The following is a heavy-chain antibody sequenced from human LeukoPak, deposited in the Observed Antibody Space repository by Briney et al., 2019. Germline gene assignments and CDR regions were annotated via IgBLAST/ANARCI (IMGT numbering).Heavy chain of an antibody. CDR3: ARALVGATPGHWFDP. J-gene: IGHJ5*02. D-gene: IGHD1-26*01. CDR1: GFTFSSYS. CDR2: ISSSSSTI. V-gene: IGHV3-48*02. Sequence: SGGSLRLSCAASGFTFSSYSMNWVRQAPGKGLEWVXXISSSSSTIYYADSVKGRFTISRDNAKNSLYLQMNSLRDEDTAVYYCARALVGATPGHWFDPWGQGTLVTVSS.